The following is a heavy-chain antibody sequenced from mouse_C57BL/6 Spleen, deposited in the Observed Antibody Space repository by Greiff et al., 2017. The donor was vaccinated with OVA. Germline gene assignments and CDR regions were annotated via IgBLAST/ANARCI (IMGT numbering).Heavy chain of an antibody. V-gene: IGHV1-52*01. D-gene: IGHD4-1*01. Sequence: QVQLQQPGAELVRPGSSVKLSCKASGYTFTSYWMHWVKQRPIQGLEWIGNIDPSDSETHYNQKFKDKATLTVDKSSSTAYMQLSSLTSEDSAVYYCARSGGTRGSYYFDYWGQGTTLTVSS. J-gene: IGHJ2*01. CDR2: IDPSDSET. CDR3: ARSGGTRGSYYFDY. CDR1: GYTFTSYW.